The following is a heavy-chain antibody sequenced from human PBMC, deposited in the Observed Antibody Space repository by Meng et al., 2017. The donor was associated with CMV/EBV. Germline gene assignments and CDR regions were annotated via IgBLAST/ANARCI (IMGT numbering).Heavy chain of an antibody. V-gene: IGHV3-49*04. J-gene: IGHJ4*02. Sequence: GESLKISCAASGFTFSSYSMNWVRQAPGKGLEWVGFIRSKAYGGTTEYAASVKGRFTISRDDSKSIAYLQMNSLKTEDTAVYYCTRDFEVGATVDYWGQGTLVTVSS. CDR3: TRDFEVGATVDY. D-gene: IGHD1-26*01. CDR1: GFTFSSYS. CDR2: IRSKAYGGTT.